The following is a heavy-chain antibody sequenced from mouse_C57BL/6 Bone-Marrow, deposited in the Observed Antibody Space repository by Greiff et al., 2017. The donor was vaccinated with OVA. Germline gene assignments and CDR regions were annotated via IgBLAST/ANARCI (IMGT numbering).Heavy chain of an antibody. J-gene: IGHJ4*01. D-gene: IGHD2-3*01. V-gene: IGHV1-76*01. CDR1: GYTFTDYY. Sequence: QVQLKQSGAELVRPGASVKLSCKASGYTFTDYYINWVKQRPGQGLEWIARIYPGSGNTYYNEKFKGKATLTAEKSSSTAYMQLSSLTSEDSAVYFCARNPRWLLRGNAMDYWGQGTSVTVSS. CDR3: ARNPRWLLRGNAMDY. CDR2: IYPGSGNT.